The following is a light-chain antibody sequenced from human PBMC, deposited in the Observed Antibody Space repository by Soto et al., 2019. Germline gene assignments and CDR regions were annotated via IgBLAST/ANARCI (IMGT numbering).Light chain of an antibody. J-gene: IGKJ1*01. CDR2: GAS. V-gene: IGKV3-20*01. Sequence: EIVLTQSPGTLSLSPGERATLSCRASQSVSRSFLAWYQQKPGQAPRLLIYGASSKATGIPDRFSGTGSGTDFSLTISGLEPEDFAVYFCQQYGTSPWTFGQGNKVEIK. CDR3: QQYGTSPWT. CDR1: QSVSRSF.